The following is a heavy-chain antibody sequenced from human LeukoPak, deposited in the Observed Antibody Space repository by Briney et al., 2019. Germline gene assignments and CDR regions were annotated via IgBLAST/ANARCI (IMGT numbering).Heavy chain of an antibody. J-gene: IGHJ3*02. CDR1: GFTFDDYG. CDR2: ISWNGAYI. V-gene: IGHV3-9*03. Sequence: GKSLRLSCATSGFTFDDYGMHWVRQPPGKGLEWISGISWNGAYIRYADSVKGRFTVSRDNAKNSLYLQMNSLRPEDMALYYCAKGNNYYASGILHDPFDMWGQGTMVTVSS. CDR3: AKGNNYYASGILHDPFDM. D-gene: IGHD3-10*01.